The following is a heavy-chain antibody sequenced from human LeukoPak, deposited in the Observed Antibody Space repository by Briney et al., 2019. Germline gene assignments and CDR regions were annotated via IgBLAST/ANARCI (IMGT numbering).Heavy chain of an antibody. CDR3: AGTMTGEDFVGAFDI. D-gene: IGHD3-22*01. J-gene: IGHJ3*02. Sequence: SETLSLTCTVSGGSISSYYWSWIRQPPVKGLEWIGYIYYSGSTNYNPSLKSRVTISVDTSKNQFSLKLSSVTAADTAVYYCAGTMTGEDFVGAFDIWGQGTMVTVSS. CDR2: IYYSGST. CDR1: GGSISSYY. V-gene: IGHV4-59*01.